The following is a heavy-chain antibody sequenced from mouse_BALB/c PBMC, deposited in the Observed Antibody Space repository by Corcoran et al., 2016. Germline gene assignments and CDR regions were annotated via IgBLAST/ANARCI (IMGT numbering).Heavy chain of an antibody. CDR1: GYTFTSYV. CDR3: ARESGSSLMDY. J-gene: IGHJ4*01. Sequence: EVQLQQSGPELVKPGASVKMSCKASGYTFTSYVMHWVKQKPGQGLEWIGYINPYNDGTKYNEKFKGKATLTSDKSSSTAYMELSSPTSEDSAVYYCARESGSSLMDYWGQGTSVTVSS. V-gene: IGHV1S136*01. CDR2: INPYNDGT. D-gene: IGHD1-1*01.